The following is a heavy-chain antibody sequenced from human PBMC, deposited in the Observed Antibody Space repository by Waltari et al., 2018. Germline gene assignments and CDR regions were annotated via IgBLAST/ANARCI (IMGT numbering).Heavy chain of an antibody. CDR3: ARDGSGYCSSTSCYIGYFQH. V-gene: IGHV3-33*01. J-gene: IGHJ1*01. D-gene: IGHD2-2*02. CDR1: GFTFSSYG. CDR2: IWYDGSNK. Sequence: QVQLVESGGGVVQPGRSLRLSCAASGFTFSSYGMHWVRQAPAQGLEWVAVIWYDGSNKYYADSVKGRFTISRDNSKNTLYLQMNSLRAEDTAVYYCARDGSGYCSSTSCYIGYFQHWGQGTLVTVSS.